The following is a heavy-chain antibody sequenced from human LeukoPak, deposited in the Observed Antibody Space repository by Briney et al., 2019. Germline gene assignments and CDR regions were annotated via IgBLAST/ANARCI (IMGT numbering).Heavy chain of an antibody. CDR1: GYSFTSNY. Sequence: ASVKVSCKASGYSFTSNYIHWVRQAPGQGLEWMGMIYPRDGSTSYAQKFQGRVAVTRDTSTSTVHMELSGLRSEDTAVYYCARDQEAFDYWGQGTLVTVSS. J-gene: IGHJ4*02. CDR3: ARDQEAFDY. V-gene: IGHV1-46*01. CDR2: IYPRDGST.